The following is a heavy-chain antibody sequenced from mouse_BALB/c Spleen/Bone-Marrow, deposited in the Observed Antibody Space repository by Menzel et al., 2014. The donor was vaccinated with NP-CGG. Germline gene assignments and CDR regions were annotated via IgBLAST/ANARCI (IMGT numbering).Heavy chain of an antibody. CDR1: RYTFSSYW. V-gene: IGHV1-9*01. J-gene: IGHJ2*01. CDR3: AREDYYGSSYGDY. CDR2: ILPGSGST. Sequence: VQLQQSGAELMKPGASVKISCKATRYTFSSYWIEWVKQRPGHGLEWIGEILPGSGSTNYNEKFKGKATFTADTSSNTAYMQLSSLTSEDSAVYYCAREDYYGSSYGDYWGQGTTLTVSS. D-gene: IGHD1-1*01.